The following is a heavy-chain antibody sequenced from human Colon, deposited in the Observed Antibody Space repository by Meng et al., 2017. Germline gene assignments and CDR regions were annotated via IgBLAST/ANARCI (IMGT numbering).Heavy chain of an antibody. J-gene: IGHJ4*02. Sequence: QVQLPGAGPGLVKPSGTLSLTCAVSGGPLSNSNWWSWVRQSTGKGLEWIGEIYHSGNTNYNPSLKSRVTISVDKSKNQFSLKVSSVTAADTAVYYCASRGFSYGYVSFWGQGTLVTVSS. V-gene: IGHV4-4*02. D-gene: IGHD5-18*01. CDR3: ASRGFSYGYVSF. CDR2: IYHSGNT. CDR1: GGPLSNSNW.